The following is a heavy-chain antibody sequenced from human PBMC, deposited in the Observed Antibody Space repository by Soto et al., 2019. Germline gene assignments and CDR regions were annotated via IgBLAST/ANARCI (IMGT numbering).Heavy chain of an antibody. Sequence: SQTLSLTCAISGDSVSSSSVTWNWIRQSPSRGLEWLGRTYYRSKWYNDYAESVKSRIIINPDTSKNQFSLRLNSVTPEDTAVYYCVRLIGNSWLDFWGQGTLVTSPQ. CDR2: TYYRSKWYN. D-gene: IGHD1-26*01. CDR1: GDSVSSSSVT. V-gene: IGHV6-1*01. J-gene: IGHJ5*01. CDR3: VRLIGNSWLDF.